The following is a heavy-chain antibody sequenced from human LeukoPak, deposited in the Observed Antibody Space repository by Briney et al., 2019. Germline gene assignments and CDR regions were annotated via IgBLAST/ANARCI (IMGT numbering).Heavy chain of an antibody. CDR1: GGSISSYY. V-gene: IGHV4-59*12. CDR3: ARIMIVVVRSRNWYFDL. J-gene: IGHJ2*01. D-gene: IGHD3-22*01. CDR2: IYYSGST. Sequence: ASETLSLTCTVSGGSISSYYWSWIRQPPGKGLEWIGYIYYSGSTNYNPSLKSRVTISVDTSKNQFSLKLSSVTAADTAVYYCARIMIVVVRSRNWYFDLWGRGTLVTVSS.